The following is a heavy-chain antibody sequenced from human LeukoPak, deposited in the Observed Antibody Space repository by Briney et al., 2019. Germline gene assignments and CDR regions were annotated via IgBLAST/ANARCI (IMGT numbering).Heavy chain of an antibody. CDR2: ISYDGSNK. CDR3: AKDRGSGWYYYYGMDV. D-gene: IGHD6-19*01. CDR1: GFTFSSYG. V-gene: IGHV3-30*18. J-gene: IGHJ6*02. Sequence: SGGSLRLSCAASGFTFSSYGMHWVRQAPGKGLEWVAVISYDGSNKYYADSVKGRFTIPRDNSKNTLYLQMNSLRAEDTAVYYCAKDRGSGWYYYYGMDVWGQGTTVTVSS.